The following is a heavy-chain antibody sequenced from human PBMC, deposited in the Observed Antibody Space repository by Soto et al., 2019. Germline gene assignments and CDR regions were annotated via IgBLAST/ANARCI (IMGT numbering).Heavy chain of an antibody. CDR2: IILIFGTA. CDR3: ARGGPYYYDSSGYSEGDY. CDR1: GGTFSSYA. V-gene: IGHV1-69*06. D-gene: IGHD3-22*01. Sequence: QVQLVQSGAEVKKPGSSVKVSCKASGGTFSSYAISWVRQAPGQGLEWMGGIILIFGTANYAQKFQGRVTITADKSTSTAYMELSSLRSEDTAVYYCARGGPYYYDSSGYSEGDYWGQGTLVTVSS. J-gene: IGHJ4*02.